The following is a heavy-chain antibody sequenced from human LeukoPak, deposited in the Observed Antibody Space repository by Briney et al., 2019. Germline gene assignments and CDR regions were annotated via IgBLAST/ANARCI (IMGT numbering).Heavy chain of an antibody. CDR3: ARVDIVVVPAAIPYYYYGMDV. Sequence: VASVKVSCKASGGTFSSYAISWVRQAPGQGLEWMGGIIPIFGTANYAQKFQGRVTITADESTSTAYTELSSLRSEDTAVYYCARVDIVVVPAAIPYYYYGMDVWGQGTTVTVSS. V-gene: IGHV1-69*13. J-gene: IGHJ6*02. D-gene: IGHD2-2*01. CDR1: GGTFSSYA. CDR2: IIPIFGTA.